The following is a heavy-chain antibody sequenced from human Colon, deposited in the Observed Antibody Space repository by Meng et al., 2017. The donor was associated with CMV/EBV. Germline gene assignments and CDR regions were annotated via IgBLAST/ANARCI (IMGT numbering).Heavy chain of an antibody. CDR3: SNGLLGVQGH. CDR2: IDTTNH. Sequence: VQLVKSGGGVVQPGGSLRLSCGASGFSFSESGIHWLRQAPGKGLEWVSFIDTTNHYYADSVKGRFTISRDDSKRMVYLQMNNLKTEDTAMYFCSNGLLGVQGHWGQGTLVTVSS. V-gene: IGHV3-30*02. CDR1: GFSFSESG. D-gene: IGHD3-3*01. J-gene: IGHJ4*02.